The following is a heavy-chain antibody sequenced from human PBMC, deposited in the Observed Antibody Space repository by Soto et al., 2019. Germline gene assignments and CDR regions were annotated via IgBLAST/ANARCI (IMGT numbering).Heavy chain of an antibody. D-gene: IGHD6-19*01. V-gene: IGHV1-2*04. CDR2: INPNSGGT. CDR1: GYTFTGYY. Sequence: SVKVSGRASGYTFTGYYMHWVRQAPGQGLEWMGWINPNSGGTNYAQKFQGWVTMTRDTSISTAYMELSRLRSDDTAVYYCARDSAIAVAGTLYYYYGMDVWGQGTTVTVSS. J-gene: IGHJ6*02. CDR3: ARDSAIAVAGTLYYYYGMDV.